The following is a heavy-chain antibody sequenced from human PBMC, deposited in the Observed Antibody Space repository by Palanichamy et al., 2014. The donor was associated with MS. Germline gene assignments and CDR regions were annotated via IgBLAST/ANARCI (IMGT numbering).Heavy chain of an antibody. J-gene: IGHJ3*02. CDR2: SIIVGAP. Sequence: LQTAGVGPDGXGESLRRPCPXPALSLVAPSAVVVTTGAGSASPQGRGWSGLGVSIIVGAPTTTVLKSRVTISVDTSKNQFSLKLSSVTAADTAVYYCARHHYYDRITLGSFDIWGQGTMVTVSS. CDR1: VAPSAVVVTT. D-gene: IGHD3-22*01. CDR3: ARHHYYDRITLGSFDI. V-gene: IGHV4-39*01.